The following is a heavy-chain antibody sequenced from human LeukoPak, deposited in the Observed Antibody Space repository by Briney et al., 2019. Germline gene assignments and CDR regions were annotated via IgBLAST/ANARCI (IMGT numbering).Heavy chain of an antibody. CDR1: GASINSYY. J-gene: IGHJ3*02. CDR2: IYYTGST. Sequence: SETLSLTCTVSGASINSYYWNWIRQPPGKGLEWIGYIYYTGSTNYNPSLKSRVTISVDTSKNQFSLRLSSVTAADTAVYYCASLGIWGQGTMVTVSS. CDR3: ASLGI. V-gene: IGHV4-59*01.